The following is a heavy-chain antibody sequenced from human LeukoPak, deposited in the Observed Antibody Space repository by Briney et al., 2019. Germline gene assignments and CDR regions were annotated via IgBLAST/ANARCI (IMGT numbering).Heavy chain of an antibody. Sequence: GGSLRLSCAASGFTFSSYGMHWVRQAPGKGLEWVAVISYDRSNKYYADSVKGRFTISRDNSKNTLYLQMNSLRAEDTAVYYCANAEVERMVRGVINLRRFDYWGQGTLVTVSS. D-gene: IGHD3-10*01. V-gene: IGHV3-30*18. CDR3: ANAEVERMVRGVINLRRFDY. J-gene: IGHJ4*02. CDR2: ISYDRSNK. CDR1: GFTFSSYG.